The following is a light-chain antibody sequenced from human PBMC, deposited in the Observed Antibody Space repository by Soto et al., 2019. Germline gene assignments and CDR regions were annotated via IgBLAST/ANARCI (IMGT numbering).Light chain of an antibody. J-gene: IGLJ1*01. Sequence: QSALTQPASVSGSPGQSITISCTGTSSDVGGYNYVSWYQQHPGKAPKLMIYEVSNRPSGVSKRFSGSKSGNTASLTISGLQAEDEADYYCSSYTSSSTHCVFGTGTKVTVL. CDR3: SSYTSSSTHCV. CDR2: EVS. CDR1: SSDVGGYNY. V-gene: IGLV2-14*01.